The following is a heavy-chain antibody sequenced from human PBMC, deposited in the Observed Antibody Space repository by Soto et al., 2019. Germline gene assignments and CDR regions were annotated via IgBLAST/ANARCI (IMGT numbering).Heavy chain of an antibody. V-gene: IGHV4-59*08. Sequence: SETLSRTCTVSGGSISSYYWSWIRQPPGKGLEWIGYIYYSGSTNYNPSLKSRVTISVDTSKNQFSLKLSSVTAADTAVYYCARHGPIAAAGSVFDYWGQGTLVTVSS. CDR2: IYYSGST. CDR3: ARHGPIAAAGSVFDY. D-gene: IGHD6-13*01. CDR1: GGSISSYY. J-gene: IGHJ4*02.